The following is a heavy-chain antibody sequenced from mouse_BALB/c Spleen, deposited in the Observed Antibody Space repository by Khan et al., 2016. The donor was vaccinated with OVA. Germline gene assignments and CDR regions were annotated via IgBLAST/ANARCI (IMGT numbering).Heavy chain of an antibody. D-gene: IGHD1-1*01. J-gene: IGHJ4*01. CDR3: AKENYSGRSCYAMDY. Sequence: DLVKPGTSVKLYCKASGYTFTSYWINWIKQRPGQGLEWIGRIGPGSSNTYYNEMFKGKAALTVDTSSSTAYIQPSSLSSEDSAVYFGAKENYSGRSCYAMDYWGQGTSVTGSS. V-gene: IGHV1S41*01. CDR1: GYTFTSYW. CDR2: IGPGSSNT.